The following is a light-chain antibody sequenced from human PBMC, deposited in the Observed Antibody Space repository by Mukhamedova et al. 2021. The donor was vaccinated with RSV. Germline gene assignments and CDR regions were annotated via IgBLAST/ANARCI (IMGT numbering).Light chain of an antibody. V-gene: IGLV3-21*03. CDR2: DDD. CDR3: HVWIISRDRMGV. Sequence: GRTARITCGGSNIGSLSVHWYQQKPGQAPVLLVYDDDDRPSGIPERFSGSNSGNTATLTISRVEAGDQAVYYCHVWIISRDRMGVF. J-gene: IGLJ3*02. CDR1: NIGSLS.